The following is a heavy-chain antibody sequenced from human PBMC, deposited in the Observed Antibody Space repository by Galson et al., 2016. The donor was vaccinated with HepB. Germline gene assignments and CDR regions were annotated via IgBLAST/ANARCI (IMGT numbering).Heavy chain of an antibody. CDR1: GFTFGNYA. V-gene: IGHV3-23*03. D-gene: IGHD1-26*01. CDR3: ARDIAGDGKAAFDI. J-gene: IGHJ3*02. CDR2: IYKPGYKPDDT. Sequence: SLRLSCAASGFTFGNYAMTWVRQAPGKGLEWVSVIYKPGYKPDDTKYADSVRGRFSISRDSSKNTLNLQMNSLRAEDTALYYCARDIAGDGKAAFDIWVRGTMVFVSS.